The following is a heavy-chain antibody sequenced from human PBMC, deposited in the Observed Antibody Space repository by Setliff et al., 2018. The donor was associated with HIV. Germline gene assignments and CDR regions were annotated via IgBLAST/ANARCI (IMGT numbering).Heavy chain of an antibody. CDR3: ARATYYYDSSGYIDDY. V-gene: IGHV1-69*10. D-gene: IGHD3-22*01. CDR2: IIPILGIA. CDR1: GGTFSSYA. Sequence: SVKVSCKASGGTFSSYAISWVRQAPGQGLEWMGGIIPILGIANYAQKFQGRVTITADKSTSTAYMELSNLRSEDTAVYYCARATYYYDSSGYIDDYWGQGTLVTVSS. J-gene: IGHJ4*02.